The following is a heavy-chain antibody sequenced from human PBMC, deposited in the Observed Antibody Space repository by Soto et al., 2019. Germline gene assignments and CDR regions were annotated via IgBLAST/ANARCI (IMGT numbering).Heavy chain of an antibody. D-gene: IGHD6-6*01. J-gene: IGHJ2*01. CDR3: AKDSASYSSSSGSYWYFDL. CDR2: ISGSGGST. V-gene: IGHV3-23*01. Sequence: GVLRLSCAASGFTFSSYAMSWVRQAPGKGLDWVSAISGSGGSTYYADSVKGRFTISRDNSKNTPYLQMNSLRAEDTAVYYCAKDSASYSSSSGSYWYFDLWGRGTLVTVSS. CDR1: GFTFSSYA.